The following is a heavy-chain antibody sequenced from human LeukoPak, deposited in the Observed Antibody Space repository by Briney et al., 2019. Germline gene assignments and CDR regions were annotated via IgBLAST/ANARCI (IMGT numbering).Heavy chain of an antibody. D-gene: IGHD2-21*02. CDR3: ANSAYCGGDCYWGAFDI. V-gene: IGHV3-9*01. CDR1: GLTFDDYA. J-gene: IGHJ3*02. CDR2: ISWNSGSI. Sequence: PGRSLRLSCAASGLTFDDYAMHWVRHAPGKGLEWVSGISWNSGSIGYADSVKGRFTISRDNAKNSLYLQMNSLRAEDTALYYCANSAYCGGDCYWGAFDIWGQGTMVTVSS.